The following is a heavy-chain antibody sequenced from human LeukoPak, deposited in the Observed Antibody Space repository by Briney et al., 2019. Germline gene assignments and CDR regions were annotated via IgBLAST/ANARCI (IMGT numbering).Heavy chain of an antibody. Sequence: GGSLRLSCTASGFPFSRYWMHWVRQAPGKGLVWVSRINSDGSETTYADSVKGRFTISRDNAKNSLYLQMNSLRAEDTAVYYCARDSVAGDAFDIWGQGTMVTVSS. D-gene: IGHD6-19*01. CDR1: GFPFSRYW. J-gene: IGHJ3*02. CDR3: ARDSVAGDAFDI. CDR2: INSDGSET. V-gene: IGHV3-74*01.